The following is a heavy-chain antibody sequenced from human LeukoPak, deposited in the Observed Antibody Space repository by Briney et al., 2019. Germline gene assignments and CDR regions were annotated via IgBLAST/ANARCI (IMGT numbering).Heavy chain of an antibody. Sequence: PSETLSLTCTVSGGSISSSSYYWGWIRQPPGKGLEWIGSIYYSGSTYYNPSLKSRVTISVDTSKNQFSLKLTSVTAADTAVYYCARAITRYDSSAKTLNWFDPWGQGALVTVSS. V-gene: IGHV4-39*07. CDR1: GGSISSSSYY. CDR2: IYYSGST. D-gene: IGHD3-22*01. J-gene: IGHJ5*02. CDR3: ARAITRYDSSAKTLNWFDP.